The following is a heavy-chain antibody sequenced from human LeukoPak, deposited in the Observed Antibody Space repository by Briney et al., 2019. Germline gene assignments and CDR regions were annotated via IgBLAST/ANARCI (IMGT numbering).Heavy chain of an antibody. J-gene: IGHJ4*02. CDR2: ISAYNGNT. Sequence: ASVKVSFKASGYTFTSYGISWVRQAPGQGLEWMGWISAYNGNTNYAQKLQGRVTMTTDTSTSTAYMELRSLRSEDTAVYYCARESHIVVVTANFFFDYWGQGTLVTVSS. CDR3: ARESHIVVVTANFFFDY. CDR1: GYTFTSYG. D-gene: IGHD2-21*02. V-gene: IGHV1-18*01.